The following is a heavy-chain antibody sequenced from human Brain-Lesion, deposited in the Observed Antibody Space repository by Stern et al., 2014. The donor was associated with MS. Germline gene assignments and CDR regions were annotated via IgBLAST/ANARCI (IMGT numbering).Heavy chain of an antibody. CDR3: AHTFSGRRYYYYGMDV. D-gene: IGHD1-26*01. CDR1: GFSFDTSGVG. V-gene: IGHV2-5*02. Sequence: QVTLRESGPTLVKPTQTLTLTCTFSGFSFDTSGVGVGWVRQPPGKALEWLALIYLDDEKRYSPSLKNRLTVTKDTSKNQVVLTLTNMDPVDTATYYCAHTFSGRRYYYYGMDVWGQGTTVTVSS. J-gene: IGHJ6*02. CDR2: IYLDDEK.